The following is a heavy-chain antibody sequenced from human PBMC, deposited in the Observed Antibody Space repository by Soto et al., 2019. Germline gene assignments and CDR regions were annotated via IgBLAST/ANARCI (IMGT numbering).Heavy chain of an antibody. Sequence: QVQLVQSRGEVKKPGASVKVSGKTSGYSFTTYGISWVRQAPGQGLEWMGWISGYNGNTNYAQNLQGRVTKNTDTSTSTGYMEVRSLKSDGTAVYCCARAGQASYYYYGMDVWGQWSTVTVSS. J-gene: IGHJ6*02. CDR2: ISGYNGNT. V-gene: IGHV1-18*01. CDR1: GYSFTTYG. CDR3: ARAGQASYYYYGMDV.